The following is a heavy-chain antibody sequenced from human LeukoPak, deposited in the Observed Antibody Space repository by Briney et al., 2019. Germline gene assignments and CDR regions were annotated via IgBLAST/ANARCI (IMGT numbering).Heavy chain of an antibody. CDR1: GGSFSGYY. CDR3: ARDFAWIDP. V-gene: IGHV4-34*01. J-gene: IGHJ5*02. CDR2: INHSGST. D-gene: IGHD2/OR15-2a*01. Sequence: SETLSLTCAVYGGSFSGYYWSWIRQPPGKGLEWIGEINHSGSTNYNPSLKSRVTISVDTSKNQFSLKLSSVTAADTAVYYCARDFAWIDPWGQGTLVTVSS.